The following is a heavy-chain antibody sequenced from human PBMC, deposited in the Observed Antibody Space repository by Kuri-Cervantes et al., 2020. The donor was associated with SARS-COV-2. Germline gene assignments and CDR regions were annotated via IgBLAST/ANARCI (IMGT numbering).Heavy chain of an antibody. V-gene: IGHV1-69*05. CDR2: IIPIFGTA. D-gene: IGHD3-3*01. Sequence: SVKVSCKASGCTFSSYSISWVRQAPGQGLEWMGGIIPIFGTANYAQKFQGRVTITRDESTSTDYMELGSLRSEDTAVYYCASAGREEYYDFLRVYYPFDFWGQGTLVTVSS. J-gene: IGHJ4*02. CDR3: ASAGREEYYDFLRVYYPFDF. CDR1: GCTFSSYS.